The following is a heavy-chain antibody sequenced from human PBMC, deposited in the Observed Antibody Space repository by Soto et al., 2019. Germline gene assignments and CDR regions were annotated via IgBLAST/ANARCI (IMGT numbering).Heavy chain of an antibody. CDR3: ARVPYYYDSSGYSYWYFDL. D-gene: IGHD3-22*01. CDR1: GFTFSSYW. CDR2: IKQDGSEK. J-gene: IGHJ2*01. Sequence: LRLSCAASGFTFSSYWMSWVRQAPGKGLEWVANIKQDGSEKYYVDSVKGRFTISRDNAKNSLYLQMNSLRAEDMAVYYCARVPYYYDSSGYSYWYFDLWGRGTLVTVSS. V-gene: IGHV3-7*03.